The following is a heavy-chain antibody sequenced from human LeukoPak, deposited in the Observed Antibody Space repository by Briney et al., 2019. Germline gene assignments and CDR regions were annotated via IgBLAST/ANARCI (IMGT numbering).Heavy chain of an antibody. CDR3: ARGRGYYDSSGYYYFDY. Sequence: ASVKVSCKASGYTFTSYGISWGRQAPGQGLEWMGWISAYNGNTNYAQKLQGRVTMTTDTSTSTAYMELRSLRSDDTAVYYCARGRGYYDSSGYYYFDYWGQGTLVTVSS. CDR2: ISAYNGNT. CDR1: GYTFTSYG. J-gene: IGHJ4*02. V-gene: IGHV1-18*01. D-gene: IGHD3-22*01.